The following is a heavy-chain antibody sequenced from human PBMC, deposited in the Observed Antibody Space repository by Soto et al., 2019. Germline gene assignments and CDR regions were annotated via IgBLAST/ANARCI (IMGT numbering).Heavy chain of an antibody. CDR2: ISAYNGDT. V-gene: IGHV1-18*04. CDR1: GYTFTNYG. CDR3: ARVPSFSTLDY. J-gene: IGHJ4*02. Sequence: ASVKVSCKASGYTFTNYGVSWVRQAPGQGLEWMGWISAYNGDTKYSQKFQGRVTMTTDTSTSTAYMELRTLRSDDTAVYYCARVPSFSTLDYWGQGTLVTVS. D-gene: IGHD4-17*01.